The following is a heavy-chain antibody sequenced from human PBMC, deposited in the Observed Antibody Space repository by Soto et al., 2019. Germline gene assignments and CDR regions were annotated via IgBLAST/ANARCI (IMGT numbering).Heavy chain of an antibody. D-gene: IGHD3-10*01. J-gene: IGHJ3*02. CDR3: AKERGVLDAFDI. V-gene: IGHV3-30*18. CDR1: GFTSSTFL. Sequence: QVQLVESGGGVVQPGRSLRLSCAASGFTSSTFLIHWVRQAPGKGLEWLAVISSDGNNQYYADSVKGRFTISRDNSKNTLYLQVNSLRAEDTAVYFCAKERGVLDAFDIWGQGTMVTVSS. CDR2: ISSDGNNQ.